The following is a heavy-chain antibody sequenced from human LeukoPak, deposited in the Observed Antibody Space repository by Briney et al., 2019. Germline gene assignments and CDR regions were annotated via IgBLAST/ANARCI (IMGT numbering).Heavy chain of an antibody. CDR3: AKNTQTKLVLYYFDY. D-gene: IGHD6-13*01. CDR2: ISYDVSNK. J-gene: IGHJ4*02. Sequence: GGSLRLSCAASGFTFSSYGMHWVRQAPGTGLEWVAVISYDVSNKYYEDSVKGRFTISRDNSKNTLYLQMTSLRAEDTAAYYCAKNTQTKLVLYYFDYWGQGTLVTVSS. V-gene: IGHV3-30*18. CDR1: GFTFSSYG.